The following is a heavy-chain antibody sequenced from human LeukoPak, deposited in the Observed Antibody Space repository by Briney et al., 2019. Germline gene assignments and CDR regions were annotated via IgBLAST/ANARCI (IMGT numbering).Heavy chain of an antibody. D-gene: IGHD6-19*01. CDR3: ARTGYSSGWAFDY. J-gene: IGHJ4*02. Sequence: ASVKVSCKASGYTFTGYYMHWVRQAPGQGLEWMGWINPNSGGTNYAQKFQGRVTMTRDTSISTAYMELSSLRSDDTAVYYCARTGYSSGWAFDYWGQGTLVTVSS. CDR1: GYTFTGYY. V-gene: IGHV1-2*02. CDR2: INPNSGGT.